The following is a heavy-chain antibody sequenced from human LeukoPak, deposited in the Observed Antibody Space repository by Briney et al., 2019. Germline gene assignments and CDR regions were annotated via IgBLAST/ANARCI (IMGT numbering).Heavy chain of an antibody. Sequence: PGGSLRLSCAVSRFIYNTYAMTWIRQAPGKGLELVSSIDNSGDYTYYADSVKGRFTISRDNSRNTLYLQMSSLRVEDTALYYCGKQFSSSWQFDPRGQGTLVTVSS. CDR1: RFIYNTYA. V-gene: IGHV3-23*01. CDR2: IDNSGDYT. CDR3: GKQFSSSWQFDP. D-gene: IGHD6-13*01. J-gene: IGHJ5*02.